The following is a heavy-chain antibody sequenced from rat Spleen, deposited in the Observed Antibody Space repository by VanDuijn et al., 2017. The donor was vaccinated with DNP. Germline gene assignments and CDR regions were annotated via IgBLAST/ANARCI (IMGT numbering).Heavy chain of an antibody. CDR3: ARQFDY. V-gene: IGHV5-7*01. J-gene: IGHJ3*01. CDR1: GFTFSDYN. Sequence: EVQLVESGGGLVQPGRSLTLSCAASGFTFSDYNMAWVRQAPKKGLEWVATISYDGGSTHYRDSVKGRFTMSRDKTKSTLYLQMDSLRSEDTATYYCARQFDYWGQGTLVTVSS. CDR2: ISYDGGST.